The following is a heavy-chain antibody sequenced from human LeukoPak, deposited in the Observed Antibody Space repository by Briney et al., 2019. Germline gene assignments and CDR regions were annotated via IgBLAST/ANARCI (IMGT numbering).Heavy chain of an antibody. D-gene: IGHD4-17*01. Sequence: GGSLRLSCAASGFTFSSYAMRWVRQAPGKGLEWVSAISGSGGSTYYADSVKGRFTISRDNSKNTLYLQMNSLRAEDTAVYYCAKDRTGMTTVTTGDFDYWGQGTLVTVSS. CDR1: GFTFSSYA. J-gene: IGHJ4*02. CDR3: AKDRTGMTTVTTGDFDY. CDR2: ISGSGGST. V-gene: IGHV3-23*01.